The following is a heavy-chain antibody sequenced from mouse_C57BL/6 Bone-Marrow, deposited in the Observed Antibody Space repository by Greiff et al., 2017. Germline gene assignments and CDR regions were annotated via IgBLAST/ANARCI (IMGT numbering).Heavy chain of an antibody. CDR2: IYPSDSET. CDR3: ARFLGCYFPRWYFDV. Sequence: QVQLQQPGAELVRPGSSVKLSCKASGYTFTSYWMDWVKQRPGQGLEWIGNIYPSDSETHYNQKFKDKATLTVDKSSSTAYMQLSSLTSEDSAVYYCARFLGCYFPRWYFDVWGTGTTVTVSS. D-gene: IGHD2-12*01. CDR1: GYTFTSYW. J-gene: IGHJ1*03. V-gene: IGHV1-61*01.